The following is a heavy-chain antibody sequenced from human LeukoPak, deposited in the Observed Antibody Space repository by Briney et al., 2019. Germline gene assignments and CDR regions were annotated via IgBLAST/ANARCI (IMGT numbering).Heavy chain of an antibody. D-gene: IGHD5-24*01. V-gene: IGHV3-23*01. J-gene: IGHJ4*02. Sequence: GGSLRLSCAASGFIFSNYAMSWVRQAPGKGLEWVSAISGSGGTTFYADSVKGRFAISRDNSKNTLYLQVNSLRAADTAIYYCAKVQEMDTILPPFHYWGQGTLVTVSS. CDR1: GFIFSNYA. CDR3: AKVQEMDTILPPFHY. CDR2: ISGSGGTT.